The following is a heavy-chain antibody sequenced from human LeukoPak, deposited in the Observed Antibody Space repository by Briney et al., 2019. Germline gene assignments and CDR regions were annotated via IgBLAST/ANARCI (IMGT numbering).Heavy chain of an antibody. D-gene: IGHD2-8*01. CDR1: GFTFSSYW. J-gene: IGHJ4*02. CDR2: INSDGSCT. Sequence: GGSLRLSCAASGFTFSSYWMHWVRQAPGKGLVCVSRINSDGSCTSYAASVKGRFTISRDNANNPLYLQMNSLRAEDTAVYYCARHPTLYPDWGQGTLVTVSS. CDR3: ARHPTLYPD. V-gene: IGHV3-74*01.